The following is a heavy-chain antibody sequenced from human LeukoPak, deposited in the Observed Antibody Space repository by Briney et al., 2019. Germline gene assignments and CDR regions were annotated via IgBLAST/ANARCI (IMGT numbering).Heavy chain of an antibody. CDR3: ASGAYSFYYMDV. J-gene: IGHJ6*03. V-gene: IGHV4-34*01. Sequence: PSETLSLTCAVYGGSFSGSYWTWIRQPPGKGLEWIGEINHSGTTNYNPSLKSRVTISVDTSKNQFSLKLSSVTAADTAVYYCASGAYSFYYMDVWGKGTTVTISS. D-gene: IGHD5-18*01. CDR2: INHSGTT. CDR1: GGSFSGSY.